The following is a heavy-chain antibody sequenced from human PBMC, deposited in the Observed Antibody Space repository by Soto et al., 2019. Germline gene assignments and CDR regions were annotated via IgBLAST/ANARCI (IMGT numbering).Heavy chain of an antibody. CDR1: GFTFSSYS. Sequence: GGSLRLSCAASGFTFSSYSMDWVRQAPGKGLEWVSSISSSSSYIYYADSVKGRFTISRDNAKNSLSLQMNSLRAEDTAVYYCARCGSSTSCYVDYWGQGTLVTVSS. CDR2: ISSSSSYI. V-gene: IGHV3-21*01. CDR3: ARCGSSTSCYVDY. D-gene: IGHD2-2*01. J-gene: IGHJ4*02.